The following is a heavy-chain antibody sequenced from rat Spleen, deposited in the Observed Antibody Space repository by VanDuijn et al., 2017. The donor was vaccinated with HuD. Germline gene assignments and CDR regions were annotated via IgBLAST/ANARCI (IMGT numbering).Heavy chain of an antibody. CDR1: GFTFSDYD. J-gene: IGHJ2*01. CDR3: ARRPGDFDC. D-gene: IGHD1-4*01. V-gene: IGHV5-29*01. CDR2: ISYDGGST. Sequence: EVQLVESGGGLVQPGRSLNLSCAASGFTFSDYDMAWVRQAPTKGLEWVATISYDGGSTDYRDSVKGRFTIYRDNAKSTLYLQMDSLRSEDTATYYCARRPGDFDCWGQGVMVTVSS.